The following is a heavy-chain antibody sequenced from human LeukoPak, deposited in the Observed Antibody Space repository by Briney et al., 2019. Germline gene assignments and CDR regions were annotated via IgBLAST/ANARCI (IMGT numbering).Heavy chain of an antibody. CDR3: STSLDY. Sequence: SLRLACAASGFPFSDYWMGCVRQAPGKWIEWVANIKQEGSEGDYADSVKGRFTISRDNAKSSLYLQMNSLRAEETALYYCSTSLDYWGQGDLVTVSS. V-gene: IGHV3-7*01. CDR1: GFPFSDYW. CDR2: IKQEGSEG. J-gene: IGHJ4*02.